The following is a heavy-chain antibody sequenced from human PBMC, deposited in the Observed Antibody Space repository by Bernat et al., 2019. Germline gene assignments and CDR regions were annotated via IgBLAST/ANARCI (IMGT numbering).Heavy chain of an antibody. CDR2: ISSSGGTI. J-gene: IGHJ6*02. V-gene: IGHV3-48*03. Sequence: VQLVESGGGVVQPGRSLRLSCAASGFTFSSYDMNWVRQAPGKGLEWVSFISSSGGTIYYADSVKGRFTISRDNAKNSLYLQMNSLRAEDTVVYYCARDWALDVWGQGTTVTVSS. D-gene: IGHD7-27*01. CDR1: GFTFSSYD. CDR3: ARDWALDV.